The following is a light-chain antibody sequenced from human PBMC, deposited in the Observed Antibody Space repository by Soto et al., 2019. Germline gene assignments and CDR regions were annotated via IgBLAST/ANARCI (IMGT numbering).Light chain of an antibody. CDR3: CSYAGSYV. CDR1: SSDVGSYNF. Sequence: QSPLTQAGSVCGSPGRSFTISCTGTSSDVGSYNFVSWYRQHPGKAPKLMIYDVFKRPSGVPDRFSGSKSGNTASLTISGLKADDEADYYCCSYAGSYVFGTGTKVTVL. V-gene: IGLV2-11*01. CDR2: DVF. J-gene: IGLJ1*01.